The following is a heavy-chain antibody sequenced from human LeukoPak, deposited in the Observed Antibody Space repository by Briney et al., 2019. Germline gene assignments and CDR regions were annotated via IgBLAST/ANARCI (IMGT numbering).Heavy chain of an antibody. Sequence: ASVKVSCKVSGYTLTELSMHWVRQAPGKGLEWMGGFDPEDGETIYAQKFQGGVTMTEDTSTDTAYMELSSLRSEDTAVYYCATVPLAAAGRFDYWGQGTLVTVSS. CDR3: ATVPLAAAGRFDY. J-gene: IGHJ4*02. CDR1: GYTLTELS. V-gene: IGHV1-24*01. CDR2: FDPEDGET. D-gene: IGHD6-13*01.